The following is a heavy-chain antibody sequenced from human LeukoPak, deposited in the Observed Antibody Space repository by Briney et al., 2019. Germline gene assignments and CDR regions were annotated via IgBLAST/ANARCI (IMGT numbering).Heavy chain of an antibody. Sequence: SETLSLTCTVSGGSISSYYWSWIRQPAGKGLEWIGRIYTSGSTNYNPSLKSRVTMSVDTSKNQFSLKLSSVTAADTAVYYCASQYCSSPSCELPSMVWYYFDYWGQGTLVSVSS. J-gene: IGHJ4*02. D-gene: IGHD2-2*01. CDR1: GGSISSYY. CDR2: IYTSGST. V-gene: IGHV4-4*07. CDR3: ASQYCSSPSCELPSMVWYYFDY.